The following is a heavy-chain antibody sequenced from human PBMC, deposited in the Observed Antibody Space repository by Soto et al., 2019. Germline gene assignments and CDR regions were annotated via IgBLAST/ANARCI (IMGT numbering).Heavy chain of an antibody. CDR2: MNPNSGNT. CDR1: GYTFTSYD. CDR3: ARGGQRVQLWLNYYYYGMDV. Sequence: ASVKVSCKASGYTFTSYDINWVRQATGQGLEWMGWMNPNSGNTGYAQKFQGRVTMTRNTSISTAYMELSSLRSEDTAVYYCARGGQRVQLWLNYYYYGMDVWGQGTTVTVSS. D-gene: IGHD5-18*01. J-gene: IGHJ6*02. V-gene: IGHV1-8*01.